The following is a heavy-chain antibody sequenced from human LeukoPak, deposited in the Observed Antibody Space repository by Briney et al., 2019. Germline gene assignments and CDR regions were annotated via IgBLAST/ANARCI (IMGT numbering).Heavy chain of an antibody. J-gene: IGHJ4*02. V-gene: IGHV5-10-1*01. CDR3: ARHNADYGDYSDY. D-gene: IGHD4-17*01. CDR2: IDPSDSYT. Sequence: GESLKISCKGSGFSFTSYWIAWVRQMPGKSLEWMGRIDPSDSYTNYSPSFQGHVTISADKSISTAYLQWSSLKASDTAMYYCARHNADYGDYSDYWGQGTLVTVSS. CDR1: GFSFTSYW.